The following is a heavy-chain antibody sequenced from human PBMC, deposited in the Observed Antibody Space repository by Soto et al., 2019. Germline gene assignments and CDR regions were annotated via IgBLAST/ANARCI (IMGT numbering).Heavy chain of an antibody. CDR3: ARGVTMVRGVIHPPYFDY. CDR1: GGSISSGGYY. Sequence: QVQLQESGPGLVKPSQTLSLTCTVSGGSISSGGYYWSWIRQHPGKGLEWIGYIYYSGSTYYNPSIKSRVPLSVATSKNQFSLKLRSVTAADTAVYYCARGVTMVRGVIHPPYFDYWGQGTLVTVSS. CDR2: IYYSGST. J-gene: IGHJ4*02. D-gene: IGHD3-10*01. V-gene: IGHV4-31*03.